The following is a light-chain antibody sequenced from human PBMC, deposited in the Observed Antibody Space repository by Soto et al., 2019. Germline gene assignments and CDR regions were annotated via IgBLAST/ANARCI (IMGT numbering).Light chain of an antibody. CDR3: QQFET. CDR1: QGISSA. V-gene: IGKV1-13*02. Sequence: AIQLTQSPSSLSASVGDRVTITCRASQGISSALAWYQQKPGKAPKLLIYDASSLESGVPSRFSGSGSGTDFTLTISSLQPEDFATYYCQQFETFGQGTKVEIK. CDR2: DAS. J-gene: IGKJ1*01.